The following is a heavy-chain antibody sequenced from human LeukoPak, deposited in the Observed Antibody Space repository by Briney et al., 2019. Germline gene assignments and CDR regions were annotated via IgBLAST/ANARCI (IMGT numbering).Heavy chain of an antibody. CDR2: INHSGST. CDR3: ARPGVRYSGYGRPYYFDY. D-gene: IGHD5-12*01. CDR1: GGSISSSSYY. Sequence: PSQTLSLTCTVSGGSISSSSYYWGWIRQPPGKGLEWIGEINHSGSTNYNPSLKSRVTISVDTSKNQFSLKLSSVTAADTAVYYCARPGVRYSGYGRPYYFDYWGQGTLVTVSS. J-gene: IGHJ4*02. V-gene: IGHV4-39*07.